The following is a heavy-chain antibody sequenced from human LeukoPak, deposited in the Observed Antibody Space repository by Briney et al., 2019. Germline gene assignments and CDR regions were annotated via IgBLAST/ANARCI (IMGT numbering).Heavy chain of an antibody. CDR2: IHNDDST. D-gene: IGHD4-23*01. CDR1: GFSVSNNY. CDR3: ARDRPYGGVGDFDY. V-gene: IGHV3-66*01. Sequence: GGSLRLSCAASGFSVSNNYMNWVRQAPGMGLEWASVIHNDDSTYYSDSVRGRFTISRDNSKNTLYLQMNSLRAEDTAVYYCARDRPYGGVGDFDYWGQGTLVTVSS. J-gene: IGHJ4*02.